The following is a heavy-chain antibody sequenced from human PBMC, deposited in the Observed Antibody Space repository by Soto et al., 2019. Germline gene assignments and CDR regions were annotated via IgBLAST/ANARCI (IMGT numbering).Heavy chain of an antibody. CDR1: GGSISSGGYS. Sequence: LQLQESGSGLVKPSQTLSLTCAVSGGSISSGGYSWSWIRQPPGKGLEWIGYIYHSGSTYYNPSPKSRATIPENRSKNQFPRKLSSVTSADTAVYYCARVPDRWGQGTLVTVSS. V-gene: IGHV4-30-2*01. J-gene: IGHJ5*02. CDR3: ARVPDR. D-gene: IGHD2-2*01. CDR2: IYHSGST.